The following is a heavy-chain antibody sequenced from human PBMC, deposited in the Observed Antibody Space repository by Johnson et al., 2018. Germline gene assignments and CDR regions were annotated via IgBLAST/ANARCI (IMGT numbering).Heavy chain of an antibody. CDR1: GFTFSSYW. V-gene: IGHV3-74*01. CDR3: AREKADYYYMDV. J-gene: IGHJ6*03. Sequence: VQLQESWGGLVQPXGSLRLSCAASGFTFSSYWMHWVRQAPAKGLVWVSRINSDETSTSYEDSVKGRFTISRDNAKNSLYLQMKSLRAEDTALYYCAREKADYYYMDVWGKGTTVTVSS. CDR2: INSDETST.